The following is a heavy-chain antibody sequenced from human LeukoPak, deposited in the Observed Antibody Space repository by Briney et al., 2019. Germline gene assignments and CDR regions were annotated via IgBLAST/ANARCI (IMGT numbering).Heavy chain of an antibody. CDR2: IYYDGGDK. D-gene: IGHD6-13*01. Sequence: GGSLRLSCAASTFTFSSYDMHWVRQAPGKGLGWVAVIYYDGGDKYYADSVKGRFTVSRDNSKNTLYLQMNSLRVEDTAVYYCAREIKTYSSGWYYFDYWGQGTLVTVSS. CDR1: TFTFSSYD. J-gene: IGHJ4*02. V-gene: IGHV3-33*01. CDR3: AREIKTYSSGWYYFDY.